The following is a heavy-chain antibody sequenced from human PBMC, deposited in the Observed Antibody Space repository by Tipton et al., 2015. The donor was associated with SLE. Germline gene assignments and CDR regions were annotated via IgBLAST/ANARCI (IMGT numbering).Heavy chain of an antibody. CDR1: GFTFSSYG. Sequence: SLRLSCAASGFTFSSYGMHWVRQAPGKGLEWVAFIRYDGSNKYYADSGKGRFTISRDNSKTTLYLQMNSLRAEDTAVYYCAKVLEGFWSALGYWGQGTLVTVSS. J-gene: IGHJ4*02. CDR2: IRYDGSNK. CDR3: AKVLEGFWSALGY. V-gene: IGHV3-30*02. D-gene: IGHD3-3*01.